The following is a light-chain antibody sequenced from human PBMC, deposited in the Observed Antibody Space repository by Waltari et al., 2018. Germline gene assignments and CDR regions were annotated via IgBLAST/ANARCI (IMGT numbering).Light chain of an antibody. CDR1: QSISSW. CDR3: QQVNIFPFT. CDR2: NAS. V-gene: IGKV1-12*01. J-gene: IGKJ3*01. Sequence: DIQMTQSPSSVSASVGDRVTIACRASQSISSWLAWYQQKPGKAPNLLMYNASSLQSGVSSRFSGSGSGTDFSLTISGLQPEDLATYYCQQVNIFPFTFGPGTKVDIK.